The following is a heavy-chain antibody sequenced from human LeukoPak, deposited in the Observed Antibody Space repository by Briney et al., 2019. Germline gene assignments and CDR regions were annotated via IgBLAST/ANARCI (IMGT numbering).Heavy chain of an antibody. V-gene: IGHV3-23*01. CDR3: AKDIRGRLAARYFDY. CDR2: ISGSDNT. Sequence: PGGSLRLSCAASGFTFSYYAMSWVRQAPGRGLEWVSGISGSDNTYYADSVKGRFTISRDNSKNTLYLQMNSLRAEDTAVYYCAKDIRGRLAARYFDYWGQGTLVTVSS. D-gene: IGHD6-6*01. CDR1: GFTFSYYA. J-gene: IGHJ4*02.